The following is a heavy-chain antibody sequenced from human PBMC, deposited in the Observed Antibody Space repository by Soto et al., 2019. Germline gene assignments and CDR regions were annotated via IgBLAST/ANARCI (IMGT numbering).Heavy chain of an antibody. V-gene: IGHV1-18*01. CDR3: ARDHKRGWIQLWLKRYYYYYYGMDV. D-gene: IGHD5-18*01. CDR1: GYTFTSYG. CDR2: ISAYNGNT. J-gene: IGHJ6*02. Sequence: ASVKVSCKASGYTFTSYGISWVRQAPGQGLEWMGWISAYNGNTNYAQKLQGRVTMTTDTSTSTAYMELRSLRSDDTAVYYCARDHKRGWIQLWLKRYYYYYYGMDVWRQGTTVTVSS.